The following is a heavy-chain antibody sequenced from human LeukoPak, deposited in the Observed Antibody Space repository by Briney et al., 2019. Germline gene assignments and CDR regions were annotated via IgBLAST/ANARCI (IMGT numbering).Heavy chain of an antibody. D-gene: IGHD2-15*01. CDR2: ISSSSSTI. Sequence: GGSLRLSCAASGFTFSSYSMNWVRQAPGKGLEWVSYISSSSSTIYYADSVKGRFTISRDNAKNSLYLQTNSLRAEDTAVYYCSKQYCSGGSCYSGDFFDYWGQGTLVTVSS. CDR1: GFTFSSYS. CDR3: SKQYCSGGSCYSGDFFDY. J-gene: IGHJ4*02. V-gene: IGHV3-48*01.